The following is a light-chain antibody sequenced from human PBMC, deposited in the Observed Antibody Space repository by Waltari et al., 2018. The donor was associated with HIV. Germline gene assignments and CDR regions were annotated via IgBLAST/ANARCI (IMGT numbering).Light chain of an antibody. Sequence: SYELTQPPSVSVSPGQTASITCSGDKLGDKYACWYQQKPGQSPVLVIYQDSKRPSGIPERFSDPNSGKTATLTMSGTQAMDEADDYCQAWDSCTDVVFGGGTKLTVL. CDR2: QDS. CDR1: KLGDKY. CDR3: QAWDSCTDVV. V-gene: IGLV3-1*01. J-gene: IGLJ2*01.